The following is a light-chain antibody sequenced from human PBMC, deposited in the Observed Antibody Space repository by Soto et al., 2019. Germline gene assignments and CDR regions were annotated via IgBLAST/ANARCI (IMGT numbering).Light chain of an antibody. CDR2: DAS. CDR3: QQRTHWPRT. V-gene: IGKV3-11*01. CDR1: QSVSSN. J-gene: IGKJ1*01. Sequence: EIVMTQSPATLSVSPGERATLSCRASQSVSSNLAWYQQKPGQAPRLLIYDASNRATGIPARFSGRGSGTDFTLTISSLEPEDFAVYYCQQRTHWPRTFGQGTKVDIK.